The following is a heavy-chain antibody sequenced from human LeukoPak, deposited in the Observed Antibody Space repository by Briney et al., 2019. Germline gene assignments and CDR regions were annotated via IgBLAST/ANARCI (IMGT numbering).Heavy chain of an antibody. V-gene: IGHV3-30*02. D-gene: IGHD2-2*01. CDR3: AKDGEYQLLPFDP. Sequence: PGGSLRLSCAASGFTFSSYGMHWVRQAPGKGLEWVAFIRYDGSNKYYADSVKGRFTISRDNSKNTLYLQMNSLRAEDTAVYYCAKDGEYQLLPFDPWGQGTLVTVSS. CDR2: IRYDGSNK. J-gene: IGHJ5*02. CDR1: GFTFSSYG.